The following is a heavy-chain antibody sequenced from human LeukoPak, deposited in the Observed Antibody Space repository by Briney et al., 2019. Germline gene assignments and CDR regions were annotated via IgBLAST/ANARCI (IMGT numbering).Heavy chain of an antibody. CDR2: ISSSSSYI. Sequence: GGSLRLSCAASGFAFSSYSMNWVRQAPGKGLEWVSSISSSSSYIYYADSVKGRFTISRENSLYLQMNSLRAEVTAVYYCARSLRYGSGSYYFDYWGQGTLVTVSS. D-gene: IGHD3-10*01. J-gene: IGHJ4*02. V-gene: IGHV3-21*01. CDR1: GFAFSSYS. CDR3: ARSLRYGSGSYYFDY.